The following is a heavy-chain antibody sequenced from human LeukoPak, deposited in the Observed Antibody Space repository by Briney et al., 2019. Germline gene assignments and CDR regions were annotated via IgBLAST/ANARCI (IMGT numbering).Heavy chain of an antibody. CDR2: INHGGAT. CDR3: AGTYYYDSSGYYFRGP. Sequence: SETLSLTCSVPSGFISLYYWSWVRQTPGEGLEWIGEINHGGATNYNLSLKSRVTMSVDTSKNQFSLKLSSVTAADTAVYYCAGTYYYDSSGYYFRGPWGQGTLVTVSS. D-gene: IGHD3-22*01. J-gene: IGHJ5*02. CDR1: SGFISLYY. V-gene: IGHV4-34*01.